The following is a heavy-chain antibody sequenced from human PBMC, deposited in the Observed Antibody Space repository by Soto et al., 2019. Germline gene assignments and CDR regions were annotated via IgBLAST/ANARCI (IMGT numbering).Heavy chain of an antibody. CDR1: GFTFSSYA. V-gene: IGHV3-30-3*01. J-gene: IGHJ4*02. D-gene: IGHD1-26*01. CDR3: ARGPVGATRAYFDY. Sequence: GGSLRLSCAASGFTFSSYAMHWVRQAPGKGLEWVAVISYDGSNKYYADSVKGRFTISRDNSKNTLYLQMNSLRAEDTAVYYCARGPVGATRAYFDYWGQGTLVTVSS. CDR2: ISYDGSNK.